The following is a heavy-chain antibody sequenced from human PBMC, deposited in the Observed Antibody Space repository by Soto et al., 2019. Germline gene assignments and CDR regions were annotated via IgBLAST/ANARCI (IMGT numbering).Heavy chain of an antibody. D-gene: IGHD2-15*01. J-gene: IGHJ4*02. V-gene: IGHV1-69*02. CDR3: ARAQGCRLIDY. Sequence: QVQLVQSGAEVKKPGSSVKVSCKASGGTFSSYTISWVRQAPGQGLEWMGRIIPILGIANYAQKFQGRVTITADKSTSTAYMELSSLRSEDTAVSYCARAQGCRLIDYWGQGTLVTVSS. CDR2: IIPILGIA. CDR1: GGTFSSYT.